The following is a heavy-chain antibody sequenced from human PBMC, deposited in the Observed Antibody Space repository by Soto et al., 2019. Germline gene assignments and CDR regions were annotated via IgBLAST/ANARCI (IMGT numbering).Heavy chain of an antibody. Sequence: QVQLVESGGGVVQPGRSLRLSCAASGFTFSSYAMHWVRQAPGKGLEWVAVISYDGSNKYYADSVKGRFTISRDNSKKPLYLQMNSLRAEDTAVYYCAGDYTRASSSSAGINAFDIWGQGTMVTVSS. CDR1: GFTFSSYA. CDR2: ISYDGSNK. V-gene: IGHV3-30-3*01. D-gene: IGHD6-13*01. CDR3: AGDYTRASSSSAGINAFDI. J-gene: IGHJ3*02.